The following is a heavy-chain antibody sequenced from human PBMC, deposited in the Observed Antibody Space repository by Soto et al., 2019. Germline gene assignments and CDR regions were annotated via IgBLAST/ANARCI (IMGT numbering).Heavy chain of an antibody. V-gene: IGHV4-4*02. CDR1: GGSIRSNKW. D-gene: IGHD3-9*01. CDR3: ARWGDWLQQVL. CDR2: IYHSGST. Sequence: QVQLQESGPGLVKPSGTLSLTCGVSGGSIRSNKWWSWVRQPPGKGLEWIGEIYHSGSTNYNPSLKSXDTRSXXKSKNQFSLKLNSVTAADTAVYYCARWGDWLQQVLWGQGTLVTVSS. J-gene: IGHJ4*02.